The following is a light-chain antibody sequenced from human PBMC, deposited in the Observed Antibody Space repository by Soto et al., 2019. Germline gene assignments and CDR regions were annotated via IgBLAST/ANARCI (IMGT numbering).Light chain of an antibody. CDR2: DDS. Sequence: SYELTQPPSVSVAPGPTARLTCAGNDIGSKSVHWYQKRPGQAPVLVVDDDSDRPSGIPERFSGSNSGTTATLIISRVEAGYEADYFCQVWDLSYDHVVFGGGTKRTVL. CDR3: QVWDLSYDHVV. V-gene: IGLV3-21*02. J-gene: IGLJ2*01. CDR1: DIGSKS.